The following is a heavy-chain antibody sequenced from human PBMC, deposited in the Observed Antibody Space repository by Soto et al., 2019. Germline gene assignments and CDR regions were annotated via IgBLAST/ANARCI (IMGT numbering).Heavy chain of an antibody. CDR1: GGSISSYY. CDR2: IYTSGST. CDR3: ASGHAGAVLELIDP. J-gene: IGHJ5*02. V-gene: IGHV4-4*07. D-gene: IGHD3-10*01. Sequence: PSETLSLTCTVSGGSISSYYWSWIRQPAGKGLEWIGRIYTSGSTNYNPSLKSRVTMSVDTSKNQFSLKLSSVTAADTAVYYCASGHAGAVLELIDPWGQGTLVTVSS.